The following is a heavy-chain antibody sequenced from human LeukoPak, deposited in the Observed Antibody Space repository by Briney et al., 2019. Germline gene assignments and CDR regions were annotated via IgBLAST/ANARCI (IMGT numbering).Heavy chain of an antibody. CDR2: IKPNSGGT. CDR1: GYTFTGYY. J-gene: IGHJ5*02. Sequence: ASVKVSCKASGYTFTGYYMRWVRQAPGQGLEWMGWIKPNSGGTRSAQKFQGRVTMTRDTSISTAYMELSSLRYDDTAVYYCATNILVRDIINWFDPWGQGTLVTVSS. CDR3: ATNILVRDIINWFDP. D-gene: IGHD3-10*01. V-gene: IGHV1-2*02.